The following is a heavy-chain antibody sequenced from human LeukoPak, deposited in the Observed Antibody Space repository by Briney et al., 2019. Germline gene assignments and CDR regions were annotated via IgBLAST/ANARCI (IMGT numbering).Heavy chain of an antibody. D-gene: IGHD3-22*01. J-gene: IGHJ4*01. CDR1: DGSISSSSYY. CDR3: ARSTFYYDSSGYQANYYIAY. V-gene: IGHV4-39*01. CDR2: IYYSGST. Sequence: SETLSLTCTVSDGSISSSSYYWGCIRQPPGKGLEWIGSIYYSGSTYYNPSLKSRVTISVDTSKSQFSLKLSSVTAADTAVYYCARSTFYYDSSGYQANYYIAYWGQGSPVTVPS.